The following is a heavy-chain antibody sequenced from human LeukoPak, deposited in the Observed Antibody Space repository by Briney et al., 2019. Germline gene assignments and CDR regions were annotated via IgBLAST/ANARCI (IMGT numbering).Heavy chain of an antibody. Sequence: GGSLRLSCAASGFTFSSYAMHWVRQAPGKGLEWVAVISYDGSNKYYADSVKGRFTISRDNSKNTLYLQMNSLRAEDTAVYYCAKVAPITGTTWVDYWGQGTLVTVSS. CDR1: GFTFSSYA. V-gene: IGHV3-30-3*01. J-gene: IGHJ4*02. D-gene: IGHD1-7*01. CDR3: AKVAPITGTTWVDY. CDR2: ISYDGSNK.